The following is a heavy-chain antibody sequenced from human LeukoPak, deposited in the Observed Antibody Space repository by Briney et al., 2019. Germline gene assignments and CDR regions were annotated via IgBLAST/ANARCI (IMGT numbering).Heavy chain of an antibody. V-gene: IGHV4-38-2*02. CDR3: ARDRITGTTAFDI. D-gene: IGHD1-20*01. CDR2: IYHSGRT. Sequence: SETLSLTCTVSGYSISSGYYWGWIRQPPGKGLEWIGIIYHSGRTDYNPSLKSRVTISEDTSKNQFSLKLSSVTAADTAMYYCARDRITGTTAFDIWGQGTMVTVSS. CDR1: GYSISSGYY. J-gene: IGHJ3*02.